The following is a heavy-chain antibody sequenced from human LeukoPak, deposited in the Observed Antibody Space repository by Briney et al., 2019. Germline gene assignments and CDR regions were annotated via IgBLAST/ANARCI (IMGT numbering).Heavy chain of an antibody. J-gene: IGHJ6*02. CDR2: IYTSGST. CDR3: ARCFGFGEYSIYYYYGMDV. Sequence: SETLSLTCTVSGGSISSYYWSWIRQPAGKGLEWIGRIYTSGSTNYNPSLKSRVTMSEDTSKNQFSLKLSSVTAADTAVYYCARCFGFGEYSIYYYYGMDVWGQGTTVTVSS. V-gene: IGHV4-4*07. D-gene: IGHD3-10*01. CDR1: GGSISSYY.